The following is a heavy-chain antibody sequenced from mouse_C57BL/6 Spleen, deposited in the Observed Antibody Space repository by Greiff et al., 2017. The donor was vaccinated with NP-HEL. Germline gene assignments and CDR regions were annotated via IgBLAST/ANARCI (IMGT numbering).Heavy chain of an antibody. V-gene: IGHV1-52*01. CDR3: ARLGVVRDYYAMDY. CDR2: IDPSDSET. CDR1: GYTFTSYW. Sequence: VQLQQSGAELVRPGSSVKLSCKASGYTFTSYWMHWVKQRPIQGLEWIGNIDPSDSETHYNQKFKDKATLTVDKSSSTAYMQLSSLTSEDSAVYYCARLGVVRDYYAMDYWGQRTSVTVSS. D-gene: IGHD1-1*01. J-gene: IGHJ4*01.